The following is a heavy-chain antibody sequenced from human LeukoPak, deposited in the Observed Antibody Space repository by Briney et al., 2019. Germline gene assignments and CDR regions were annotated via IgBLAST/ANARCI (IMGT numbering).Heavy chain of an antibody. CDR3: ARKGELERRRSWDC. J-gene: IGHJ4*02. Sequence: GGSLRLSCAASGFTFSNYWMSWVRQTPGKGLEWVANIKQDGRERYYVDSVKGRFTISRDNAKNSLYLQMSSLRAEDTAIYYCARKGELERRRSWDCWGQGTLVTVSS. V-gene: IGHV3-7*03. CDR1: GFTFSNYW. D-gene: IGHD1-1*01. CDR2: IKQDGRER.